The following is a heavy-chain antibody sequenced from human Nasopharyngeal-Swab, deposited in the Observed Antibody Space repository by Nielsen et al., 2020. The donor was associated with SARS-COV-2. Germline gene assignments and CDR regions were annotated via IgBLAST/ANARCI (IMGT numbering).Heavy chain of an antibody. D-gene: IGHD4-17*01. CDR3: AAARGVWYGDYVLDY. CDR2: IVVGSGNT. J-gene: IGHJ4*02. CDR1: GFTFTSSA. V-gene: IGHV1-58*01. Sequence: SVKVSCKASGFTFTSSAVQWVRQARGQRLEWIGWIVVGSGNTNYAQKFQERVTITRDMSTSTAYMELSSLRSEDTAVYYCAAARGVWYGDYVLDYWSQGTLVTVSS.